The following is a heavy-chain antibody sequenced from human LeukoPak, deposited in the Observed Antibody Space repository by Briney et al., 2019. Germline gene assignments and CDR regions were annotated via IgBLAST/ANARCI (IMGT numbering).Heavy chain of an antibody. Sequence: GGTLRLSCAASGFTFSSYGMTWVRQAPGKGLERVANIKEDGSEKYYVGSVKGRFTISRDNAKNSLYLQMSSLRDDDTAVYYCTRDRGWQQFDYWGQGTLVTVSS. CDR2: IKEDGSEK. J-gene: IGHJ4*02. CDR1: GFTFSSYG. D-gene: IGHD5-24*01. V-gene: IGHV3-7*01. CDR3: TRDRGWQQFDY.